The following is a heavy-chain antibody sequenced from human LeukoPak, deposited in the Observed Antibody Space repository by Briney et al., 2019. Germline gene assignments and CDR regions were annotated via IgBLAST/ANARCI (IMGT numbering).Heavy chain of an antibody. Sequence: SETLSLTCAVYGGSFSGYYWSWIRQPPGKGLEWIGEINHSGSTNYNPSLKSRVTISVDTSKNQFSLKLSSVTAADTAVYYCARDQGTIILGYFDYWGQGTLVTVSS. J-gene: IGHJ4*02. V-gene: IGHV4-34*01. CDR1: GGSFSGYY. D-gene: IGHD3-22*01. CDR3: ARDQGTIILGYFDY. CDR2: INHSGST.